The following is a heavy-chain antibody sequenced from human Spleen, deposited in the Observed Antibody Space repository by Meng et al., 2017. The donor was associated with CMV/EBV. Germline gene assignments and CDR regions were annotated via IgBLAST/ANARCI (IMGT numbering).Heavy chain of an antibody. J-gene: IGHJ4*02. V-gene: IGHV3-30*02. D-gene: IGHD3-3*01. CDR3: AKGWKWGNGYYASDY. CDR1: GFTFSNYG. Sequence: GESLKISFAASGFTFSNYGIHWVRQAPDKGLEWVAFIRYDGSNEYYADSVKGRFTISRDTSRNTVFLQMDSLRAEDTAVYYCAKGWKWGNGYYASDYWGQGTLVTVSS. CDR2: IRYDGSNE.